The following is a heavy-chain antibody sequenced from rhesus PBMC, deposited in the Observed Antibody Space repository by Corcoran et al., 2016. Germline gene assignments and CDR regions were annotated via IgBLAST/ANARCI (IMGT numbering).Heavy chain of an antibody. CDR2: IDGSGRRN. D-gene: IGHD6-25*01. V-gene: IGHV4-169*02. CDR3: ARDRGRAAVNDRFDV. J-gene: IGHJ5-1*01. CDR1: GGSISSSY. Sequence: QLQLQESGPGLVKPSETLSLTCAVSGGSISSSYWSWIRQAPGQGLEWIGYIDGSGRRNNYNPSLKSRVTLSVDTSKDQLSLKLSSVTAADTAVYYCARDRGRAAVNDRFDVWGPGVLVTVSS.